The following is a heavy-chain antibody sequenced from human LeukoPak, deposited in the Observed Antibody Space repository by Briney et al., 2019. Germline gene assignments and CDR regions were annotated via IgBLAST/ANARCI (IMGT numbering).Heavy chain of an antibody. V-gene: IGHV1-69*01. J-gene: IGHJ3*02. CDR1: GSTFSSYA. Sequence: SSVKVSCKASGSTFSSYAISWVRQAPGQGLEWMGGIIPIFGTANYAQKFQGRVTITADESTSTAYMELSSLRSEDTAVYYCAHDSSPSFDDAFDIWGQGTMVTVSS. D-gene: IGHD6-6*01. CDR3: AHDSSPSFDDAFDI. CDR2: IIPIFGTA.